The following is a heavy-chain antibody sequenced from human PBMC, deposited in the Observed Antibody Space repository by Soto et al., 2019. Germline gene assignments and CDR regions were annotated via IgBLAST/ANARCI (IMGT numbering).Heavy chain of an antibody. D-gene: IGHD3-9*01. CDR1: GFTFSSYS. V-gene: IGHV3-23*01. J-gene: IGHJ4*02. CDR3: AKPPMTGAYFDY. CDR2: ISSSSGTI. Sequence: GGSLRLSCAASGFTFSSYSMNWVRQAPGKGLEWASGISSSSGTIYYADSVKGRFTISRDNSKNTLYLQMNSLRAEDTAVYYCAKPPMTGAYFDYWGQGTLVTVSS.